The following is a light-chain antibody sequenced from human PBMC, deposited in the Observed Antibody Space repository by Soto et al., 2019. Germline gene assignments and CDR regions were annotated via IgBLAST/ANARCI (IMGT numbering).Light chain of an antibody. CDR1: QGISSY. CDR3: QHGYSTPLT. V-gene: IGKV1-39*01. Sequence: ILFTQSPSSLSSSVGDRVTITCRASQGISSYLAWYQQKPGKAPKLLIYAASTLQSGVPSRFSGSGSGTDFTLTISSLQPEDFATYFCQHGYSTPLTFGGGTKVDIK. J-gene: IGKJ4*01. CDR2: AAS.